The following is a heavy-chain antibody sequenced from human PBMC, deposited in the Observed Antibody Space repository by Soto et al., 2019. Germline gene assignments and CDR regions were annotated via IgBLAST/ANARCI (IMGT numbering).Heavy chain of an antibody. Sequence: GESLKIFCKGSGYSFTSYWIGWVRQMPGKGLEWMGIIYPGDSDTRYSPSFQGQVTISADKSISTAYLQWSSLKASDTAMYYCARRGYCSGGSCYSYYYYYMDVWGKGTTVTVSS. D-gene: IGHD2-15*01. V-gene: IGHV5-51*01. J-gene: IGHJ6*03. CDR1: GYSFTSYW. CDR2: IYPGDSDT. CDR3: ARRGYCSGGSCYSYYYYYMDV.